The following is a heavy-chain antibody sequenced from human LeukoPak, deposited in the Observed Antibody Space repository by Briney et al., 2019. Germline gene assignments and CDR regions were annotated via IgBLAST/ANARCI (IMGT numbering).Heavy chain of an antibody. CDR1: GVTFQNYA. J-gene: IGHJ6*02. D-gene: IGHD2-2*01. CDR2: IGGSGGNT. Sequence: GGSLRLPCAASGVTFQNYAMSWVRQAPGKGLEWVSTIGGSGGNTYYADSVKGRFTISRDNSRNTLYLQMNSLRAEDTAVYYCAKDSVVVPAAPYGMDVWGQGTTVTVSS. V-gene: IGHV3-23*01. CDR3: AKDSVVVPAAPYGMDV.